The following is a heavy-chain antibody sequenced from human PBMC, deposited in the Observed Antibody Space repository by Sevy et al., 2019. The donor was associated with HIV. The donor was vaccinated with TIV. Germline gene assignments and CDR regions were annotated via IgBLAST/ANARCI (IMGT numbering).Heavy chain of an antibody. CDR1: GFTFSSYG. V-gene: IGHV3-30*18. Sequence: GGSLRLSCAASGFTFSSYGMHWVRQAPGKGLEWVAVISYDGTNKYYADSVKGRFTISRDNSKNTLYLQMRGLRAGDTAVYYCAKDNCSGGSCYELDGMDVWGQGTTVTVSS. J-gene: IGHJ6*02. D-gene: IGHD2-15*01. CDR3: AKDNCSGGSCYELDGMDV. CDR2: ISYDGTNK.